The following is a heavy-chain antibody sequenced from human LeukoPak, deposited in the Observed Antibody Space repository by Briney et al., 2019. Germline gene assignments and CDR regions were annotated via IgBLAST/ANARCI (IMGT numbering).Heavy chain of an antibody. V-gene: IGHV1-8*01. J-gene: IGHJ6*03. Sequence: GASVKVSCKASVYTFTIYDSIWVPQATGQGLEWMGWMNPNSGNTGYAQKFQGRVTMTKNTSITTAYMELSSLRSEDTAVYYCARVLSCDTYSYYYMDVWGKGTTVTVSS. CDR1: VYTFTIYD. CDR3: ARVLSCDTYSYYYMDV. D-gene: IGHD2-21*01. CDR2: MNPNSGNT.